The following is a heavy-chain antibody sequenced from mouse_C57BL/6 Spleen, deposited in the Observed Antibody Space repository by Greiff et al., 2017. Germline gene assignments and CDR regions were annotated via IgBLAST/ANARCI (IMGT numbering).Heavy chain of an antibody. V-gene: IGHV3-6*01. CDR2: ISYDGSN. CDR1: GYSITSGYY. J-gene: IGHJ1*03. D-gene: IGHD2-5*01. CDR3: ARTYYSNYGWYFDV. Sequence: ESGPGLVKPSQSLSLTCSVTGYSITSGYYWNWIRQFPGNKLEWMGYISYDGSNNYNPSLKNRISITRDTSKNQFFLKLNSVTTEDTATYYCARTYYSNYGWYFDVWGTGTTVTVSS.